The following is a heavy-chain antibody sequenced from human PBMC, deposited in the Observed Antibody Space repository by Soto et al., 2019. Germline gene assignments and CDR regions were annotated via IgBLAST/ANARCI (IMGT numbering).Heavy chain of an antibody. CDR2: IRSKANSAAT. V-gene: IGHV3-73*02. CDR1: GFTFSDSA. D-gene: IGHD2-8*01. J-gene: IGHJ4*02. CDR3: TRRDCSNGVCYKDY. Sequence: VQLVESGGGLVQPGGSLKLSCAASGFTFSDSAMHWVRQASGKGLEWVGRIRSKANSAATAYAASVKGRFTISRDDSKNTAYLQMNSLQTEDTAVYYCTRRDCSNGVCYKDYWGQGTLVTVSS.